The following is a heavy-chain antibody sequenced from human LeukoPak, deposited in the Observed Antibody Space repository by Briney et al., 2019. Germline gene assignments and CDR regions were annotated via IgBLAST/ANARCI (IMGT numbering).Heavy chain of an antibody. CDR2: ISSSSSYI. V-gene: IGHV3-21*01. CDR1: GFTFSSYS. CDR3: ARGGNWFDP. Sequence: GGSLRLSCAASGFTFSSYSMNWVRQAPGKGLEWVSSISSSSSYIYYADSMKGRFTVSRDNAKNSLYLQMDTPRAEDTAVYYCARGGNWFDPWGQGTLVTVSS. J-gene: IGHJ5*02.